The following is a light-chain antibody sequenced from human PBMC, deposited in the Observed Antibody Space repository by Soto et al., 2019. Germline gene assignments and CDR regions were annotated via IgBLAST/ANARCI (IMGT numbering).Light chain of an antibody. V-gene: IGKV3-20*01. Sequence: EIVLTQSPGTLSLSPGERATLSCRASQTVSSSYLAWYQQKPGQAPRLLIYGAAIRATGIPDRFIGSGSGRDFTLTISRLEPEDFAVYYCQQYGSSPTTFGGGTKVEI. CDR1: QTVSSSY. CDR3: QQYGSSPTT. J-gene: IGKJ4*01. CDR2: GAA.